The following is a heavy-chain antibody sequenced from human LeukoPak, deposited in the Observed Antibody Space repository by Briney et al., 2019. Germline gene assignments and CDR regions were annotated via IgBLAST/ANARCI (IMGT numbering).Heavy chain of an antibody. Sequence: GGSLRLSCVVSGFTFSSYSMQWVRQAPGKGLEWVSTISSSSNYIYYGDSVKGRFTSSRDNAKNSLFLEMNNLRVEDTAVYYCARDLMGHSAYDRGDYWGQGTLVTVSS. CDR1: GFTFSSYS. V-gene: IGHV3-21*01. J-gene: IGHJ4*02. D-gene: IGHD5-12*01. CDR2: ISSSSNYI. CDR3: ARDLMGHSAYDRGDY.